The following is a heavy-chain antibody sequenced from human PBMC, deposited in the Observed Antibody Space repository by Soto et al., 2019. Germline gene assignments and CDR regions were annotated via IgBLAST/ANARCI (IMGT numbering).Heavy chain of an antibody. D-gene: IGHD1-26*01. CDR3: ASGTEVSPSWDV. Sequence: QVQLQESGPGLVKPSQTLSLTCTVSGGSISSGGYYWSWIRQHPGKGLEWIGYIYYSGSTYYNPSPTSRVTISVDTCKNQFSLKLSSLTAEDTAVYYCASGTEVSPSWDVWGQGTTVTVSS. CDR1: GGSISSGGYY. CDR2: IYYSGST. V-gene: IGHV4-31*03. J-gene: IGHJ6*02.